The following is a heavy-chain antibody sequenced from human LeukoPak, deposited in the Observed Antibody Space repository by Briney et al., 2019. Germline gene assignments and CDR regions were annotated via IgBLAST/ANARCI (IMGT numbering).Heavy chain of an antibody. J-gene: IGHJ5*02. V-gene: IGHV1-69*13. CDR3: ASSYYGDYDEWLSWFDP. CDR1: GYTFTSYG. CDR2: IIPIFGTA. D-gene: IGHD4-17*01. Sequence: ASVKVSCKASGYTFTSYGISWVRQAPGQGLEWMGGIIPIFGTANYAQKFQGRVTITADESTSTAYMELSSLRSEDTAVYYCASSYYGDYDEWLSWFDPWGQGTLVTVSS.